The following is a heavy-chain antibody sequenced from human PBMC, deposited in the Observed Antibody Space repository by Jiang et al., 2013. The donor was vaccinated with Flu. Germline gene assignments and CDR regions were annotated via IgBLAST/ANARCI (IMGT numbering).Heavy chain of an antibody. V-gene: IGHV4-61*01. J-gene: IGHJ4*02. CDR3: AREGETGAHGIDY. Sequence: PSETLSLTCTVSGGSVSSGSYYWSWIRQPPGKGLEWIGYIYYSGSTNYNPSLKSRVTISVDTSKNQFSLKLSSVTAADTAVYYCAREGETGAHGIDYWGQGTLVTVSS. D-gene: IGHD3-10*01. CDR1: GGSVSSGSYY. CDR2: IYYSGST.